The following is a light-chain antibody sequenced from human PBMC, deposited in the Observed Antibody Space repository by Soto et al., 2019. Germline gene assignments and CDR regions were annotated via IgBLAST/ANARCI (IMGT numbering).Light chain of an antibody. V-gene: IGKV3D-20*02. Sequence: EIVLTQSPDTLSLSPGERATLSCRASQSVSNNYLAWYQQKPGQAPRLLIYGASNRATGIPDRFSGSGSGTDFTLTISRLEPEDFAVYYCQQRSNWPPTFGQGTKVEIK. CDR3: QQRSNWPPT. CDR2: GAS. J-gene: IGKJ1*01. CDR1: QSVSNNY.